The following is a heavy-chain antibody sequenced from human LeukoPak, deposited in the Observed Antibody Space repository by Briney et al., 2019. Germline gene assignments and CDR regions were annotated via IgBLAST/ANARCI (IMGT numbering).Heavy chain of an antibody. Sequence: PSETLSLTCTVSGGFIGSSSYYWGWIRQPPGKGLEWIGSIYYSGSTYYNPSLKSRVTISVDTSKNQFSLKLSSVTAADTAVYYRARDPPRRGAPFRFDYWGQETLVSVSS. V-gene: IGHV4-39*07. CDR3: ARDPPRRGAPFRFDY. J-gene: IGHJ4*02. D-gene: IGHD1-26*01. CDR2: IYYSGST. CDR1: GGFIGSSSYY.